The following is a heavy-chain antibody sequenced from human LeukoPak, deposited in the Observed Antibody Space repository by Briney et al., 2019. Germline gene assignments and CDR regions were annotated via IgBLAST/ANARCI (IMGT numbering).Heavy chain of an antibody. J-gene: IGHJ4*02. CDR3: GRYPGRPVDY. CDR1: GFTFNSYA. Sequence: PGGSLRLSCAASGFTFNSYAMYWARQAPGKGLEWISGIFGSGGSPHYADSVKGRFTISRDNSQEIVYLQLDSLRVEDTALYSSGRYPGRPVDYWGQGALVTVSS. V-gene: IGHV3-23*01. CDR2: IFGSGGSP. D-gene: IGHD3-22*01.